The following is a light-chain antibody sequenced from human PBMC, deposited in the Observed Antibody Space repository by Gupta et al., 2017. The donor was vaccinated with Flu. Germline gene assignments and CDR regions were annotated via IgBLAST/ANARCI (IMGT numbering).Light chain of an antibody. CDR2: EDK. Sequence: RDNIGNKCVPWYQQIPGQAPQLLVYEDKKRPSGIPDRFSGSNSGKTATLTISGLQAGDEADYYCRAWDSSRDDGVFGGGTKVTVL. CDR3: RAWDSSRDDGV. CDR1: RDNIGNKC. V-gene: IGLV1-51*02. J-gene: IGLJ3*02.